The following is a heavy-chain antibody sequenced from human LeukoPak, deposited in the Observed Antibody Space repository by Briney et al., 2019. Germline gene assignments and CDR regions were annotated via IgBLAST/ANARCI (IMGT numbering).Heavy chain of an antibody. Sequence: GGSLRLSCATSGFTFSSYAMNWVRQAPGKGLEWVSVISGSGGSTYYVDSVKGRFTISRDNSKNTLYLQMNSLRAEDTAIYYCAKEKGGLGGTRDDDGFDIWGQGTMVTVSS. CDR1: GFTFSSYA. CDR2: ISGSGGST. CDR3: AKEKGGLGGTRDDDGFDI. D-gene: IGHD1-26*01. V-gene: IGHV3-23*01. J-gene: IGHJ3*02.